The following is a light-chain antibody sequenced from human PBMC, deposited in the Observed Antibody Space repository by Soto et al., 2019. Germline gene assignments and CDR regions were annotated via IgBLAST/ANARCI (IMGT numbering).Light chain of an antibody. Sequence: QSALTQPPSVSGSPGQSVTISCTGTSSDVGSYNRVSWYQQPPGTAPKLMIYEVSNRPSGVPDRFSGSKSGNTASLTISGIQAEDEADYYCSLYTSSSTYVFGTGTKLTVL. J-gene: IGLJ1*01. V-gene: IGLV2-18*01. CDR3: SLYTSSSTYV. CDR1: SSDVGSYNR. CDR2: EVS.